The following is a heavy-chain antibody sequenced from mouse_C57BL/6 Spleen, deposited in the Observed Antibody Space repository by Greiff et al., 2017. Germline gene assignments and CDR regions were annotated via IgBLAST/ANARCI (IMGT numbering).Heavy chain of an antibody. J-gene: IGHJ3*01. D-gene: IGHD4-1*01. CDR3: ARSGPLWDWFAY. Sequence: VQVVESGAELARPGASVKLSCKASGYTFTSYGISWVKQRTGQGLEWIGEIYPRSGNTYYNEKFKGKATLTADKSSSTAYMELRSLTSEDSAVYFCARSGPLWDWFAYWGQGTLVTVSA. V-gene: IGHV1-81*01. CDR1: GYTFTSYG. CDR2: IYPRSGNT.